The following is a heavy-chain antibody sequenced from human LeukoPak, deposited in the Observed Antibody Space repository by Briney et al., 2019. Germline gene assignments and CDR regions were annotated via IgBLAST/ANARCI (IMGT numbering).Heavy chain of an antibody. D-gene: IGHD2-2*01. V-gene: IGHV3-30*18. Sequence: GGSLRLSCAASGFTFSSYGMHWVRQAPGKGLEWVAVISYDGSNKYYADPVKGRFTISRDNSKNTLYLQMNSLRAEDTAVYYCAKSRRHIVVVPAADHWGQGTLVTVST. CDR2: ISYDGSNK. J-gene: IGHJ4*02. CDR1: GFTFSSYG. CDR3: AKSRRHIVVVPAADH.